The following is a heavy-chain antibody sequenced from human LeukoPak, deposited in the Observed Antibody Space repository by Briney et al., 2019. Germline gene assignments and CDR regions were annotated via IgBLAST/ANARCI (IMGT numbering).Heavy chain of an antibody. CDR1: GGSISSYY. V-gene: IGHV4-59*01. D-gene: IGHD3-10*01. Sequence: SETLSLTCAVSGGSISSYYWSWIRQPPGKGLEWIGYIYYSGSTNYNPSLKSRVTISVDTSKNQFSLKLSSVTAADTAVHYCARLSHGSGSYLPDYWGQGTLVTVSS. CDR2: IYYSGST. J-gene: IGHJ4*02. CDR3: ARLSHGSGSYLPDY.